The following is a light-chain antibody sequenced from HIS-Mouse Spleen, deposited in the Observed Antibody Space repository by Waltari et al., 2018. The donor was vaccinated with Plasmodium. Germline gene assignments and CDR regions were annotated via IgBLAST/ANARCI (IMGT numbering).Light chain of an antibody. Sequence: SYELTQPPSVSVSPGQTARITCSGDALPTKYAYWYQQKSGQALMLVIYEDSKRPSGIPERFSGSSSGTMATLTISGAQVEDEADYYCYSTDSSGNHRVFGGGTKLTVL. J-gene: IGLJ3*02. CDR3: YSTDSSGNHRV. CDR1: ALPTKY. V-gene: IGLV3-10*01. CDR2: EDS.